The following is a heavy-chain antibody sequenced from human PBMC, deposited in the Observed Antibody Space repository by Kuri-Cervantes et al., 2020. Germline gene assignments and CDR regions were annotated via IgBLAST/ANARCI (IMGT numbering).Heavy chain of an antibody. CDR3: ARVVRDYYYGMDV. J-gene: IGHJ6*02. Sequence: WGSLRLSCAASGFTFSSYSMNWVRQAPGKGLEWVSSISSSSSYIYYADSVKGRFTISRDNAKNSLYLQMNSLRAEDTAVYYCARVVRDYYYGMDVWGQGTTVTVSS. V-gene: IGHV3-21*01. CDR1: GFTFSSYS. CDR2: ISSSSSYI.